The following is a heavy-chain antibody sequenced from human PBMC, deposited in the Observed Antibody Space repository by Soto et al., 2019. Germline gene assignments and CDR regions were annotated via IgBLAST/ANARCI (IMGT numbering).Heavy chain of an antibody. CDR2: ISGSDGST. Sequence: EVQLLESGGGLVQPGGSLRLSCEASGFTFNTYAMTWVRQAPGKGLEWVSTISGSDGSTYYADSVKGRLTISRDNSKNALYLQMSSLRAEDTALYYCVKDWTGDTCPCMDVWGQGTTVTVSS. CDR3: VKDWTGDTCPCMDV. CDR1: GFTFNTYA. V-gene: IGHV3-23*01. J-gene: IGHJ6*01. D-gene: IGHD2-8*02.